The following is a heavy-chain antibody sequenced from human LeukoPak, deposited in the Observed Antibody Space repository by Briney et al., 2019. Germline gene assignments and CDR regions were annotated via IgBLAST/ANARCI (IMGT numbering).Heavy chain of an antibody. Sequence: GASVKVSCKASGYTFTSYAMHWVRLAPGQRLEWMEWINAGNGNTKYSQKFQGRVTITRDTSASTAYMELSSLRSEDTAVYYCARVAGIAAAGIFDYWGQGTLVTVSS. CDR2: INAGNGNT. CDR1: GYTFTSYA. J-gene: IGHJ4*02. D-gene: IGHD6-13*01. CDR3: ARVAGIAAAGIFDY. V-gene: IGHV1-3*01.